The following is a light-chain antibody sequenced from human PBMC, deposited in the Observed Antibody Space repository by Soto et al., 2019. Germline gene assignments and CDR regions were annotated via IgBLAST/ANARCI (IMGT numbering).Light chain of an antibody. J-gene: IGKJ2*01. Sequence: DIQMTQSPSTLSASVGDRVTITCRASQSISSWLAWYQQKPGKAPKLLIYKASSLESGVPSRFSGSGSETDFTLTISSLQPDEFATYYCQQYNSYMYTCGQGTKRAIK. CDR1: QSISSW. V-gene: IGKV1-5*03. CDR2: KAS. CDR3: QQYNSYMYT.